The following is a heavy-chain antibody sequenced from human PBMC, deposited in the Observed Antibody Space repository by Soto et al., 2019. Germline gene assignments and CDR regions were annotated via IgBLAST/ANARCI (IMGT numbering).Heavy chain of an antibody. CDR3: ARSLGDHWDEYYFDY. Sequence: VQVLESGGDLVQPGGSLRLSCAASGFTFTGYSMSWVRQAPGKGLEWVSGISGTGYNTYYADTVQGRFTISRDNSKNTPYLQRDSLRAEDTALYYYARSLGDHWDEYYFDYWGQGTLVTVSS. CDR2: ISGTGYNT. J-gene: IGHJ4*02. CDR1: GFTFTGYS. D-gene: IGHD1-1*01. V-gene: IGHV3-23*01.